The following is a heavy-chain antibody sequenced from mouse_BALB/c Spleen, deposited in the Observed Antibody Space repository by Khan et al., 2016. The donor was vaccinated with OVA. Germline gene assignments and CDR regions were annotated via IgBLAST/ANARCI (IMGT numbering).Heavy chain of an antibody. CDR2: ISYSGNT. Sequence: VQLKESGPGLVKPSQSLSLTCTVTGYSITSEYTWNWIRQFPGNKLEWMGFISYSGNTRYNPSLKSRISITRDTSKNQFFLQLNSVTSEDTATYDSARKDCDNYDPFPYWGQGTLVTVSA. V-gene: IGHV3-2*02. CDR1: GYSITSEYT. D-gene: IGHD2-12*01. CDR3: ARKDCDNYDPFPY. J-gene: IGHJ3*01.